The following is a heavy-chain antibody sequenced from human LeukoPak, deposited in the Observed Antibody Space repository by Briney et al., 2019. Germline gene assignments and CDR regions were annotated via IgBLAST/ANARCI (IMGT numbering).Heavy chain of an antibody. D-gene: IGHD3-3*01. J-gene: IGHJ4*02. CDR2: ISYDGSNK. Sequence: PGGSLRLSCAASGFTFSSYGMHWVRQAPGKGLEWVAVISYDGSNKYYADSVKGRFTISRDNSKNTLYLQMNSLRAEDTAVYYCARGLNYDFWSGYYGWGQGTLVTVSS. CDR3: ARGLNYDFWSGYYG. V-gene: IGHV3-30*03. CDR1: GFTFSSYG.